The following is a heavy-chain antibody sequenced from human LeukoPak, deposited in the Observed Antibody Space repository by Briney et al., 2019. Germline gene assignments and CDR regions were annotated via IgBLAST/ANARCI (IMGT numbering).Heavy chain of an antibody. D-gene: IGHD4-23*01. CDR3: VGGHDLEFEF. Sequence: GSLRLSCAASGFSVGTNYMTWVRPAPGKGLEWVSMIYAGGNTYYRDSVKGRFTISRDSSKNTVFLHMSGLRDDDTAVYYCVGGHDLEFEFWGQGTLVIVSS. V-gene: IGHV3-53*01. CDR1: GFSVGTNY. CDR2: IYAGGNT. J-gene: IGHJ5*01.